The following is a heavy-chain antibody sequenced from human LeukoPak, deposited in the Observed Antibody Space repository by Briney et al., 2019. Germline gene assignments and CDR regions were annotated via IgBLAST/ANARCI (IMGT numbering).Heavy chain of an antibody. CDR2: IYNSGST. D-gene: IGHD4-23*01. CDR3: ARAPTTVVTPYYLDY. CDR1: GGSISSYY. V-gene: IGHV4-59*01. Sequence: SETLSLTCTVSGGSISSYYWSWIRQPPGKGLEWIGYIYNSGSTNHNPSLKSRVTISLDTSKNQFSLKLSSVTAADTAVYYCARAPTTVVTPYYLDYWGQGTLVTVSS. J-gene: IGHJ4*02.